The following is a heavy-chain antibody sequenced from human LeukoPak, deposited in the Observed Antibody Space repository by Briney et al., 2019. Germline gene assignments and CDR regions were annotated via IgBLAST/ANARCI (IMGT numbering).Heavy chain of an antibody. V-gene: IGHV3-30-3*01. D-gene: IGHD3-22*01. J-gene: IGHJ4*02. CDR1: GFTFSSYA. Sequence: PGRSLRLSCAASGFTFSSYAMHWVRQAPGKGLEWVAVISHDGSNKYYADSVKGRFTISRDNSKNTLYLQMNSLRAEDTAVYYCARSMIVVVTAAFDYWGQGTLVTVSS. CDR3: ARSMIVVVTAAFDY. CDR2: ISHDGSNK.